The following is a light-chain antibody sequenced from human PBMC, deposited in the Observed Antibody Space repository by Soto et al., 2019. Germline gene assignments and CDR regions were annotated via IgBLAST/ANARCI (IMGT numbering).Light chain of an antibody. CDR2: DAS. Sequence: EIVLTQSPATLSLSPGERATLSCGASQSVSSSYLAWYQQKPGLAPRLLMYDASSRATGIPDRFSGSGSGTDFTLTISRLEPEEFAVYYCPQYGSSPYTFGQGTKLEIK. CDR3: PQYGSSPYT. J-gene: IGKJ2*01. CDR1: QSVSSSY. V-gene: IGKV3D-20*01.